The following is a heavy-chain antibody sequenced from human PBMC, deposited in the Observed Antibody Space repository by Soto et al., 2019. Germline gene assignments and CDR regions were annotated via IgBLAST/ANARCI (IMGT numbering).Heavy chain of an antibody. CDR3: TTARGTYGAEYFQH. D-gene: IGHD4-17*01. Sequence: KPGGALRLSCAASGFTFTNAWMSWVRQAPGKGLEWVGRINSKTDGGTTDYAAPVKGRFTISRDDSKNTRYLQMNSLKTEDTDVYYCTTARGTYGAEYFQHWGQGTLVTVSS. CDR2: INSKTDGGTT. CDR1: GFTFTNAW. J-gene: IGHJ1*01. V-gene: IGHV3-15*01.